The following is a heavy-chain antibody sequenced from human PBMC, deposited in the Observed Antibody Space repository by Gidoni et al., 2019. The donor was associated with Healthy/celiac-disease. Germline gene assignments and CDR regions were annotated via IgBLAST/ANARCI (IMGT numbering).Heavy chain of an antibody. D-gene: IGHD2-2*01. J-gene: IGHJ6*02. CDR2: FDPEDGET. CDR3: ATVGYCSSTSCYYYYGMDV. CDR1: GYTLTELS. Sequence: QVQLVQSGAEVKKPGASVTVSCTVSGYTLTELSMPWVRQAPGKGLEWMGGFDPEDGETIYAQKFQGRVTMTEDTSTDTAYMELSSLRSEDTAVYYCATVGYCSSTSCYYYYGMDVWGQGTTVTVSS. V-gene: IGHV1-24*01.